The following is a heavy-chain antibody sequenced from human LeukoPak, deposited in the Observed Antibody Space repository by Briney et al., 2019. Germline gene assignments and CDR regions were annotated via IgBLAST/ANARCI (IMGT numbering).Heavy chain of an antibody. D-gene: IGHD4-11*01. CDR2: IYTSGST. CDR3: ARGTYSNYVHNWFDP. J-gene: IGHJ5*02. CDR1: GGSIGSYY. V-gene: IGHV4-4*07. Sequence: SETLSLTCTVSGGSIGSYYWSWIRQPAGKGLEWIGRIYTSGSTNYNPSLKSRVTMSVDTSKNQFSLKLSSVTAADTAVYYCARGTYSNYVHNWFDPWGQGTLVTVSS.